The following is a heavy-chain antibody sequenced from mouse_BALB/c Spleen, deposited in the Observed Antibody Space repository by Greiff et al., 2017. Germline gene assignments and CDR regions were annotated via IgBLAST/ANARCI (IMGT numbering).Heavy chain of an antibody. J-gene: IGHJ4*01. CDR2: ISSGGST. Sequence: EVQRVESGGGLVKPGGSLKLSCAASGFTFSSYAMSWVRQTPEKRLEWVASISSGGSTYYPDSVKGRFTISRDNARNILYLQMSSLRSEDTAMYYCARGGGGVYAMDYWGQGTSVTVSS. V-gene: IGHV5-6-5*01. CDR1: GFTFSSYA. CDR3: ARGGGGVYAMDY.